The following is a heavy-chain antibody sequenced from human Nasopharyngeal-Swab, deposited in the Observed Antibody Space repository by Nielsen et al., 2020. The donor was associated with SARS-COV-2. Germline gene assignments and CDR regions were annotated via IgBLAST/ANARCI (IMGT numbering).Heavy chain of an antibody. CDR2: ISGSGVSS. V-gene: IGHV3-23*01. J-gene: IGHJ6*03. CDR1: GFTFSSYV. D-gene: IGHD4-17*01. Sequence: GSLRLSCAASGFTFSSYVISWVRQASGKGPEWVSGISGSGVSSNYADSVKGRFTISRDNSKNTVYLQMNRLRVEDTAVYYCAKEGYGAKRFMDVWGKGTAVTVSS. CDR3: AKEGYGAKRFMDV.